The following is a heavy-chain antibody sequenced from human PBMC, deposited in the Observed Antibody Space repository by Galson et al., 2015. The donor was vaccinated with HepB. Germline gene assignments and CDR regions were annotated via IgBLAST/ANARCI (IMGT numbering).Heavy chain of an antibody. CDR1: GYTFTSYG. Sequence: SVKVSCKASGYTFTSYGISWVRQAPGQGLEWMGWISAYNGNTNYAQKLQGRVTMTTDTSTSTAYMELRSLRSDDTAVYYCARNNRNYADYYYYYMDVWGKGTTVTVSS. J-gene: IGHJ6*03. D-gene: IGHD1-7*01. CDR2: ISAYNGNT. V-gene: IGHV1-18*01. CDR3: ARNNRNYADYYYYYMDV.